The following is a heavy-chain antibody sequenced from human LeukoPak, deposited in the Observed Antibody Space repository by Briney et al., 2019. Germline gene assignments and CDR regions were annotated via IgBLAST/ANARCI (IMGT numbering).Heavy chain of an antibody. D-gene: IGHD3-3*01. V-gene: IGHV1-69*01. CDR1: GGTFSSYA. Sequence: SVKVSCKASGGTFSSYAISWVGQAPGQGLEWMGGIIPIFGTANYAQKFQGRVTITADESTSTAYMELSSLRSEDTAVYYCAKSWSGYLNWFDPWGQGTLVTVSS. J-gene: IGHJ5*02. CDR2: IIPIFGTA. CDR3: AKSWSGYLNWFDP.